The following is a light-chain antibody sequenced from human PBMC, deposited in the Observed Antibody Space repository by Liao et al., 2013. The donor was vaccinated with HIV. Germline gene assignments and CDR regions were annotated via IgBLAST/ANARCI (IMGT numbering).Light chain of an antibody. CDR3: QVWDRGSAHPTV. CDR2: YDS. J-gene: IGLJ1*01. Sequence: SYELTQSPSVSVAPGKTARVTCGGNNIGSKSVHWYQQKPGQAPVLVIYYDSDRPSGIPERFSGSKSGNTATLTISRVEAGDEADYYCQVWDRGSAHPTVFGPGTKVTVL. CDR1: NIGSKS. V-gene: IGLV3-21*04.